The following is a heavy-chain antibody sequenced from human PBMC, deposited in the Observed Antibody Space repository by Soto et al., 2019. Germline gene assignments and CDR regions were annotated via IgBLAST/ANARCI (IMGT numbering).Heavy chain of an antibody. CDR2: IRNKANNYAT. V-gene: IGHV3-73*01. Sequence: GGSLRLSCVASGLTFSGSAMHWVRQASGKGLEWVGRIRNKANNYATAFGASVKGRFTISRDDSKNTAYLQMNSLKIEDTAIYYCITRVRDTFLDYWGQGSLVTVSS. CDR1: GLTFSGSA. J-gene: IGHJ4*02. D-gene: IGHD2-2*02. CDR3: ITRVRDTFLDY.